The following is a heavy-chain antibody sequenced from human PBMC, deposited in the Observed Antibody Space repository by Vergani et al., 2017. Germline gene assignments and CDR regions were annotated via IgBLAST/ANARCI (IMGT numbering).Heavy chain of an antibody. V-gene: IGHV3-21*02. CDR1: GSTFSHYS. J-gene: IGHJ4*02. CDR3: TRGGSFPDY. D-gene: IGHD1-26*01. Sequence: EVQLVESGGGLVKPEGSLRLSCVVSGSTFSHYSMNWVRQAPGKGLEWVSSISGTSISIDYADSVKGRFTISRDNAKNSLYLQMNSLRVEDTAVYYCTRGGSFPDYWGQGSLVTVSS. CDR2: ISGTSISI.